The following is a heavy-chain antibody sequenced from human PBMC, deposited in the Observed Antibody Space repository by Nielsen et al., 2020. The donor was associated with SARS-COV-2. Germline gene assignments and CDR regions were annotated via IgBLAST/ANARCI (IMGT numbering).Heavy chain of an antibody. J-gene: IGHJ6*02. Sequence: SLKISCAASGFTFSSYGMHWVRQAPGKGLEWVSGISWNSGSIGYADSVKGRFTISRDNAKNSLYLQMNSLRAEDTALYYCAKDGLWFGDPGDYYGMDVWDQGTTVTVSS. V-gene: IGHV3-9*01. CDR1: GFTFSSYG. CDR3: AKDGLWFGDPGDYYGMDV. CDR2: ISWNSGSI. D-gene: IGHD3-10*01.